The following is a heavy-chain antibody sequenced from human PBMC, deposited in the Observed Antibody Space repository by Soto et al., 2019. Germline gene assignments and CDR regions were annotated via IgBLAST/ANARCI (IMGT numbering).Heavy chain of an antibody. CDR3: ARSLGYYDILTGYYPANWFDP. CDR2: INPNSGGT. D-gene: IGHD3-9*01. V-gene: IGHV1-2*04. J-gene: IGHJ5*02. Sequence: RASVKVSCKASGYTFTGYYMHWVRQAPGQGLEWMGWINPNSGGTNYAQKFQGWVTMTRDTSISTAYMELSRLRSDDTAVYYCARSLGYYDILTGYYPANWFDPWGQGTLVTVSS. CDR1: GYTFTGYY.